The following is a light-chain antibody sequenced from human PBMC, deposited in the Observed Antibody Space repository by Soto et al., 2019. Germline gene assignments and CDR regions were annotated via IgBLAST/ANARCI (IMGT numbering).Light chain of an antibody. V-gene: IGKV1-5*01. CDR2: DAS. CDR3: QQYYNYFT. J-gene: IGKJ3*01. CDR1: QTISSW. Sequence: DIKITQSPSTLPASVGDRVTITCRASQTISSWLAWYQQKPGKAPDLLIYDASRLAGGVPSRFSGSESGTEFTLTIGSLQPDDFATYFCQQYYNYFTFGPGTKVDIK.